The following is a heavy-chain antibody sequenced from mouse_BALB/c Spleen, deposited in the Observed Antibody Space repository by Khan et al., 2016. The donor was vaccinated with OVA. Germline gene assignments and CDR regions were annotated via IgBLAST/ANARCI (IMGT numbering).Heavy chain of an antibody. V-gene: IGHV3-5*02. Sequence: EVQLLETGPGLVKPSQTMSLTCTVTGISITTGNYRWSWIRQFPGNKLEWIGYLYYSGTITYNPSLTSRTTITRDTSKNQFFLEMNSLTAEDTATYYCARDYGSLYWYFDVWGAGTTVTVSS. CDR1: GISITTGNYR. J-gene: IGHJ1*01. D-gene: IGHD1-1*01. CDR3: ARDYGSLYWYFDV. CDR2: LYYSGTI.